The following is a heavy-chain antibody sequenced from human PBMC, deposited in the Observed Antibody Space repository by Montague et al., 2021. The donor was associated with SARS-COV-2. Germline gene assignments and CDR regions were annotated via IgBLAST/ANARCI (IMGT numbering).Heavy chain of an antibody. V-gene: IGHV4-34*01. D-gene: IGHD4-17*01. CDR2: INQSGSA. CDR1: GGSFSGYD. Sequence: SETLSLTCAVYGGSFSGYDWTWIRQSPGKGLEWIGEINQSGSAKYKPSLKSRVTISVDTSKNQFSLKLSSVTAADTAVYYCARDGTADDYDEYETAGYSYYCGMDVWGQGTTVTVSS. CDR3: ARDGTADDYDEYETAGYSYYCGMDV. J-gene: IGHJ6*02.